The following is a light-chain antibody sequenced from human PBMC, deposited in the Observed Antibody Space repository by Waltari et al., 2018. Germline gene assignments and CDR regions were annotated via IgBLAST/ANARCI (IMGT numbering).Light chain of an antibody. Sequence: QTVVTQEPSLTVSPGGTVTLTCASNTGTVTPDYYPNWFQQKPGKAPRALIFSTVHRHSWTPARFSGSLLGGRAALTLSGAQPEDEAEYYCLLYYDGAQVFGGGTKLTVL. CDR3: LLYYDGAQV. J-gene: IGLJ3*02. CDR2: STV. CDR1: TGTVTPDYY. V-gene: IGLV7-43*01.